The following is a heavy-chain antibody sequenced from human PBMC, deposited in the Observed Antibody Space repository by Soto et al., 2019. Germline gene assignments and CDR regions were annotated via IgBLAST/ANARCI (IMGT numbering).Heavy chain of an antibody. V-gene: IGHV3-30*03. J-gene: IGHJ4*02. CDR1: GFTFSSYG. CDR3: VMIVVVIGFDY. Sequence: GGSLRLSCAASGFTFSSYGMHWVRQAPGKGLVWVAVISYDGSNKYYADSVKGRFTISRDNSKNTLYLQMNSLRAEDTAVYYCVMIVVVIGFDYWGQGTLVTVSS. D-gene: IGHD3-22*01. CDR2: ISYDGSNK.